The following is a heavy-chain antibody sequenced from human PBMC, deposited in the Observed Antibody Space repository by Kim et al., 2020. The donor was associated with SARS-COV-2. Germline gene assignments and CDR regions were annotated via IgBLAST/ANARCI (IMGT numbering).Heavy chain of an antibody. V-gene: IGHV3-30*07. D-gene: IGHD3-10*01. CDR3: ARDMGTYYYGSGSLDY. J-gene: IGHJ4*02. Sequence: VKGRFTISRDNSKNTLYLQMNSLRAEDTAVYYCARDMGTYYYGSGSLDYWGQGTLVTVSS.